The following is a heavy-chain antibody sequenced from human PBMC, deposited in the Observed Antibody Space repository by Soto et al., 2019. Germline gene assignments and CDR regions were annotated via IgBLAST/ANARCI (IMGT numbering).Heavy chain of an antibody. CDR2: IRSSSSTI. Sequence: EVQLVESGGGLVQPGGSLRLSCAASGFTFSSYSRNWVRQAPGQGLEWVSNIRSSSSTIYYADSVKGRFTISRDNAKNSLYLQMNGLRAEDTAVYYCARGALTTMGDGYYFDCWGQGTLVTVSS. CDR1: GFTFSSYS. V-gene: IGHV3-48*01. J-gene: IGHJ4*02. CDR3: ARGALTTMGDGYYFDC. D-gene: IGHD4-17*01.